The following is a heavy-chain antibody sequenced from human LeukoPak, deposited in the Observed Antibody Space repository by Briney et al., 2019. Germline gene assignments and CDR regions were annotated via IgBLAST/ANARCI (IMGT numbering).Heavy chain of an antibody. CDR3: ARGGEAHYYDSSGYYFFDY. V-gene: IGHV1-2*02. J-gene: IGHJ4*02. CDR2: INPNSGGT. Sequence: ASVKVSCKASGYTFTAYYIHWVRQAPGQGLEWMGWINPNSGGTNYEQKFQGRVTMTRDSSISTAYMELSRPRSDDTAVYYCARGGEAHYYDSSGYYFFDYWGQGTLVTVSS. CDR1: GYTFTAYY. D-gene: IGHD3-22*01.